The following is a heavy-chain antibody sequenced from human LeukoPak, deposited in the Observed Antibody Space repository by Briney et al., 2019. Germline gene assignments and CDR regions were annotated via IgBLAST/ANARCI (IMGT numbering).Heavy chain of an antibody. CDR3: ARDGYFDY. CDR1: GYTFTYG. J-gene: IGHJ4*02. CDR2: INPTNGNT. Sequence: ASVTVSFKGSGYTFTYGVGWVRRAPGQGLEWMGWINPTNGNTNYAQKLQGRVTMTTDTSTSTAYMELRSLRSDDAAVYYCARDGYFDYWGQGTLVTVSS. V-gene: IGHV1-18*01.